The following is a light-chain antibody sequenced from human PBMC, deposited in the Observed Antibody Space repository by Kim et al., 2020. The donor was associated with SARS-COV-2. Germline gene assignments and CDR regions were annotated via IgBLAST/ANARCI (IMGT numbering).Light chain of an antibody. Sequence: EIVLTQSPGTLSLSPGERATLSCRASQSVSSSYLAWYQQKPGQAPRLLIYGASSRATGIPDRFSGRGSVTDFTLTISRLVTEDFAVYYGQKYGSSPRTFGQGTKVDIK. CDR2: GAS. CDR1: QSVSSSY. J-gene: IGKJ1*01. CDR3: QKYGSSPRT. V-gene: IGKV3-20*01.